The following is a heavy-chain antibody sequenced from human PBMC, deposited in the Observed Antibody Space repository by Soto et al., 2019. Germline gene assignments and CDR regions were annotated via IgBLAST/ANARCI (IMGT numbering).Heavy chain of an antibody. CDR2: ISAYNDNT. J-gene: IGHJ4*02. V-gene: IGHV1-18*01. CDR3: ARYSYSSSWSPNYYFDY. Sequence: ASVKVSCKASGYTFTSYGISWVRQAPGQGLEWMGWISAYNDNTNYAQKLQGRVTMTTDTSTSTAYMELRSLRSDDTAVYYCARYSYSSSWSPNYYFDYWGQGTLVTVSS. D-gene: IGHD6-13*01. CDR1: GYTFTSYG.